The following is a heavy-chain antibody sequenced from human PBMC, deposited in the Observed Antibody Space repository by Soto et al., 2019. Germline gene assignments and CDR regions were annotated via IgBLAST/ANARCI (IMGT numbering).Heavy chain of an antibody. CDR2: IASDGSNK. CDR3: ARDWDDILILGY. J-gene: IGHJ4*02. Sequence: AGGSLRLSCAASGFSFSTYAMHWVRQAPGKGLEWVAVIASDGSNKESVDSVKGRFTISRDNSKNTLDLQMNSLRAEDTALYYCARDWDDILILGYWGQGTLVTVSS. CDR1: GFSFSTYA. D-gene: IGHD3-9*01. V-gene: IGHV3-30*03.